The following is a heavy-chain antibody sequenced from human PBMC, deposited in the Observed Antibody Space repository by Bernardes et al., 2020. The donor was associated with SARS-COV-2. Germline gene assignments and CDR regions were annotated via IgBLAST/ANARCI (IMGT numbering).Heavy chain of an antibody. CDR1: GFTFSSYG. D-gene: IGHD3-16*01. CDR3: ANHGGRRAYYYYGMDV. V-gene: IGHV3-30*18. CDR2: ISYDGSNK. J-gene: IGHJ6*02. Sequence: GSLRLSCAASGFTFSSYGMHWVRQAPGKGLEWVAVISYDGSNKYYADSVKGRFTISRDNSKNTLYLQMNSLRAEDTAVYYCANHGGRRAYYYYGMDVWGQGTTVTVSS.